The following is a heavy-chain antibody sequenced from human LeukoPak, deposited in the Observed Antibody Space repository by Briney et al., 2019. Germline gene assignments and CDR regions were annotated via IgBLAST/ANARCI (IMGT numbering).Heavy chain of an antibody. D-gene: IGHD2-2*01. CDR3: ARTTSIHHLDY. J-gene: IGHJ4*02. CDR2: IYYSGST. Sequence: SETLSLTCTVSGGSISSYYWSWIRQPRGKGLEWIGYIYYSGSTNYSPSLKSRVTMSVDTSKNQFSLKLSSVTAADTAVYYCARTTSIHHLDYWGQGTLVIVSS. V-gene: IGHV4-59*08. CDR1: GGSISSYY.